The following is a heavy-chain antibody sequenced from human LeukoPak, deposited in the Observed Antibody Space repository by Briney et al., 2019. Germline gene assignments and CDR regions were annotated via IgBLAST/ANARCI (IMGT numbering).Heavy chain of an antibody. CDR1: GFTFSSYM. CDR3: ARPVSGSSGWYYNY. Sequence: GSLRLSCAASGFTFSSYMMTWARQPPGKGLEWIGEINHSGSTNYNPSLKSRVTISVDTSKNQFSLKLSSVTAADTAVYYCARPVSGSSGWYYNYWGQGTLVTVSS. J-gene: IGHJ4*02. V-gene: IGHV4-34*01. CDR2: INHSGST. D-gene: IGHD6-19*01.